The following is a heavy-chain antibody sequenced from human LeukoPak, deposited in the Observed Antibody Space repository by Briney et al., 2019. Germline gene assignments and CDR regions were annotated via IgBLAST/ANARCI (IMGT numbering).Heavy chain of an antibody. CDR3: ARGYRTYYYYYMDV. Sequence: ASVKVSCKASGYTFTSYVISWVRQAPGQGLEWMGWISAYNGNTNYAQKLQGRVTMTTDTSTSTAYMELRSLRCDDTAVYYCARGYRTYYYYYMDVWGKGTTVTVSS. D-gene: IGHD1-26*01. CDR2: ISAYNGNT. V-gene: IGHV1-18*01. J-gene: IGHJ6*03. CDR1: GYTFTSYV.